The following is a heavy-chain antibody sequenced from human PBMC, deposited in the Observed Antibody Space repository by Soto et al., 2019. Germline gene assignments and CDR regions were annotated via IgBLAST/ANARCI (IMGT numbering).Heavy chain of an antibody. Sequence: GASVKVSCKASGYTFTNFGVTWVRRAPGQGLEWMGWISAYTGTPNYAQKFQGRVTMTIDTSTSTAYMDLRSFTSDDTAVYYCARVIPGVEAWFDPWGQGTLVTVSS. CDR1: GYTFTNFG. CDR2: ISAYTGTP. J-gene: IGHJ5*02. V-gene: IGHV1-18*01. D-gene: IGHD2-2*01. CDR3: ARVIPGVEAWFDP.